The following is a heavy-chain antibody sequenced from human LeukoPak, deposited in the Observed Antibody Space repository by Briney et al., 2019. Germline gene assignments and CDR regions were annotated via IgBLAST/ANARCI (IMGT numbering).Heavy chain of an antibody. V-gene: IGHV3-30*02. J-gene: IGHJ6*03. Sequence: GGSLRLSCAASGFTFSSYWMSWVRQAPGKGLEWVAFIRYDAINKYYADSVKGRFTISRDNSRNTLYLQMNSLRAEDTALYYCAKDGDTVSGTYYFDMDVWGKGTTVTISS. D-gene: IGHD1-26*01. CDR3: AKDGDTVSGTYYFDMDV. CDR2: IRYDAINK. CDR1: GFTFSSYW.